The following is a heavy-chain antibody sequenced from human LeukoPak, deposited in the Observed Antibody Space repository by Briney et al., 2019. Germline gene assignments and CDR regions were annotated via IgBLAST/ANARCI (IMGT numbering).Heavy chain of an antibody. J-gene: IGHJ4*02. V-gene: IGHV5-51*01. Sequence: GESLKISCKGSGYSFTTYWIGWVRQMPGKGLEWMGIIYPGDSDTRYSPSFQGQVTISADKSISTAYLQWSSLKASDTAIYYYARRLFRGSYPSFDYWGQGTLVTVSS. D-gene: IGHD1-26*01. CDR2: IYPGDSDT. CDR3: ARRLFRGSYPSFDY. CDR1: GYSFTTYW.